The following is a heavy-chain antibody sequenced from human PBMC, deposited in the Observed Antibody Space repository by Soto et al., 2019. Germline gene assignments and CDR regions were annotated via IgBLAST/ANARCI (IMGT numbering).Heavy chain of an antibody. CDR2: ISSSSSYI. Sequence: GGSLRLSCAASGFTFSSYSMNWVCQAPGKGLEWVSSISSSSSYIYYADSVKGRFTISRDNAKNSLYLQMNSLRAEDTAVYYCARAGIAVAGRSAFDIWGQGTMVTVSS. CDR3: ARAGIAVAGRSAFDI. D-gene: IGHD6-19*01. J-gene: IGHJ3*02. V-gene: IGHV3-21*01. CDR1: GFTFSSYS.